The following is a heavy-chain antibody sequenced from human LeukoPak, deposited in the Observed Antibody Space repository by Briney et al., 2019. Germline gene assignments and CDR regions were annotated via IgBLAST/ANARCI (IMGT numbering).Heavy chain of an antibody. CDR1: GDSISSSSSY. CDR2: IYYSGST. V-gene: IGHV4-39*07. D-gene: IGHD2-8*01. J-gene: IGHJ5*02. CDR3: ARDSGYCTNGVCYPGWFDP. Sequence: SETLSLTCTVSGDSISSSSSYWGWIRQPPGEGLEWIGSIYYSGSTYYNTSLKSRVTIFVDTSKNQFSLKLSSVTAADTAVYYCARDSGYCTNGVCYPGWFDPWGQGTLVTVSS.